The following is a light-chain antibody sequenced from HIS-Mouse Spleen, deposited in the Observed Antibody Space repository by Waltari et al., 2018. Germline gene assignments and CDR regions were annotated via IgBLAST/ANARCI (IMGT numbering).Light chain of an antibody. CDR2: QDS. V-gene: IGLV3-1*01. CDR3: QAWDSSTVV. CDR1: KLWDKY. J-gene: IGLJ2*01. Sequence: SYELTQPPSVSVSPGQTASITCPGDKLWDKYACWYQQKPGQSPVLVIYQDSKRPSGIPERFSGSNSGNTATLTLSGTQAMDEADYYCQAWDSSTVVFGGGTKLTVL.